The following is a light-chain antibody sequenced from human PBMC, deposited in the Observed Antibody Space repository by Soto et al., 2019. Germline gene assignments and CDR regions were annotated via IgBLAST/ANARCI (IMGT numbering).Light chain of an antibody. V-gene: IGKV2-28*01. Sequence: DVVMTQSPLSLPVTPGEPASISCRSSQSLLHSNGYNYLDWYLQKPGQSPQLLIYLGSHRASGGNDKFRGSGSRTDFTLKNNSVEAEDVGDYSCRQALETPTTIGQGSKKEI. CDR3: RQALETPTT. CDR1: QSLLHSNGYNY. CDR2: LGS. J-gene: IGKJ2*01.